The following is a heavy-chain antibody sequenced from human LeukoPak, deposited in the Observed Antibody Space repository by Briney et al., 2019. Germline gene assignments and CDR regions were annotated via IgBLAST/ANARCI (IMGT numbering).Heavy chain of an antibody. CDR2: IRYDGSYK. CDR3: TSEHKSGYAFDY. CDR1: GFTFNNYD. Sequence: QTGGSLRLSCAASGFTFNNYDMHWVRQAPGKGLEWVAFIRYDGSYKFYADSVTGRFTISRDNSKNTLYLQMNSLRTEDTAVYYCTSEHKSGYAFDYWGQGTLVTVSS. J-gene: IGHJ4*02. D-gene: IGHD3-22*01. V-gene: IGHV3-30*02.